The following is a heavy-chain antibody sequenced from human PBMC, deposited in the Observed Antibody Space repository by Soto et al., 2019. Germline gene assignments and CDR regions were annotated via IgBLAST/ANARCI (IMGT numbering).Heavy chain of an antibody. J-gene: IGHJ6*02. CDR1: GYTFTGYY. Sequence: ASLKVSCKASGYTFTGYYMHWVRQAPGQGLEWMGWINPNSGGTNYAQKFQGWVTMTRDTSISTAYMELSRLRSDDTAVYYCARDLYYGSGSYYEYYYYYYGMDVWGQGTTVTVSS. V-gene: IGHV1-2*04. CDR3: ARDLYYGSGSYYEYYYYYYGMDV. CDR2: INPNSGGT. D-gene: IGHD3-10*01.